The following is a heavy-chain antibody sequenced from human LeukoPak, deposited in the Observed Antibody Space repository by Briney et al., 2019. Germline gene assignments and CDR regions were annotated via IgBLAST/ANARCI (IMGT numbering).Heavy chain of an antibody. V-gene: IGHV3-23*01. CDR2: ISGRGGST. CDR3: VKAPTYEYNSGGYGGYYFDY. D-gene: IGHD3-22*01. J-gene: IGHJ4*02. CDR1: GSSFSSNA. Sequence: PGPSLRLSWAASGSSFSSNAMSWVSQAPRNGLGWVSAISGRGGSTTYADSVKGRFTISRANSRNPLYLQTNSLRAEVTAVYYCVKAPTYEYNSGGYGGYYFDYWGQGTLVTVSS.